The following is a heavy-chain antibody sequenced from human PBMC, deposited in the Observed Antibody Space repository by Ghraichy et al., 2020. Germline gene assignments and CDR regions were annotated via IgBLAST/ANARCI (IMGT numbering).Heavy chain of an antibody. J-gene: IGHJ3*02. CDR1: GGSISSYY. CDR2: IYTSGST. D-gene: IGHD2-21*02. CDR3: ARDCGGDCYQRHAFDI. V-gene: IGHV4-4*07. Sequence: SQTLSLTCTVSGGSISSYYWSWIRQPAGKGLEWIGRIYTSGSTNYNPSLKSRVTMSVDTSKNQFSLKLSSVTAADTAVYYCARDCGGDCYQRHAFDIWGQGTMVTVSS.